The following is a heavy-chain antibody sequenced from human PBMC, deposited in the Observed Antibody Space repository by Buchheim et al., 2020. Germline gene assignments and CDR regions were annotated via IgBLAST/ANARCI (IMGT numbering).Heavy chain of an antibody. D-gene: IGHD6-13*01. CDR3: ARGKDSSSWFEYYYYGMDV. J-gene: IGHJ6*02. CDR2: ISSSGSTI. CDR1: GFTFSDYY. Sequence: QVQLVESGGDVVQPGRSLRLSCAASGFTFSDYYMSWIRQAPGKGLEWVSYISSSGSTIYYADSVKGRFTISRDNAKNSLYLQMNSLRAEDTAVYYCARGKDSSSWFEYYYYGMDVWGQGTT. V-gene: IGHV3-11*01.